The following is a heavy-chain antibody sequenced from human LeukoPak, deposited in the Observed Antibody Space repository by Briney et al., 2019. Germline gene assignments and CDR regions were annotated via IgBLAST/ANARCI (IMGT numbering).Heavy chain of an antibody. Sequence: GASVKVSCKASGYTFTSYDINWVRQATGQGLEWMGWMNPNCGNTGYAQKFQGRVTITRNTSISTAYMELSSLRSEDTAVYYCARSFYGDYDDAFDIWGQGTMVTVSS. CDR3: ARSFYGDYDDAFDI. V-gene: IGHV1-8*03. CDR2: MNPNCGNT. D-gene: IGHD4-17*01. J-gene: IGHJ3*02. CDR1: GYTFTSYD.